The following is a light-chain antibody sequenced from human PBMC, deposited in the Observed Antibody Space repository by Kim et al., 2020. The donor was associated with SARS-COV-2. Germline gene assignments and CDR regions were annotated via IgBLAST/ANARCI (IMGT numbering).Light chain of an antibody. Sequence: SVNITCTLSSGHSTYAIAWHQQQPEKGPRYLMKVDSDGSHSKGDGIPDRFSGSSSGAERYLTISSLQSEDEADYYCQTWGTGIWVFGGGTKVTVL. V-gene: IGLV4-69*01. CDR2: VDSDGSH. CDR1: SGHSTYA. J-gene: IGLJ3*02. CDR3: QTWGTGIWV.